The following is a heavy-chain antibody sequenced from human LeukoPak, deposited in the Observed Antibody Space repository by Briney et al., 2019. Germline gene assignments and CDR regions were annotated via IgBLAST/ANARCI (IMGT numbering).Heavy chain of an antibody. V-gene: IGHV3-23*01. J-gene: IGHJ4*02. CDR2: ISGSGGST. CDR1: GSSFSSYS. D-gene: IGHD1-26*01. Sequence: PGGSLRLSCAASGSSFSSYSMNWVRQAPGKGLEWVSAISGSGGSTYYADSVKGRFTISRDNPKNTLYLQMNSLRAEDTAVYYCAKQIPLTGSSQPFDYWGQGTLSPSPQ. CDR3: AKQIPLTGSSQPFDY.